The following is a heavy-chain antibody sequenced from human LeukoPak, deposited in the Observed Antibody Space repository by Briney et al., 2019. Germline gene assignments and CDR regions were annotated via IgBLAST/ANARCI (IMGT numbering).Heavy chain of an antibody. Sequence: SETLSLTCTVSGGSISSYYWSWIRQPPGKGLERIGYIYYSGSTNYNPSLKSRVTISVDTSKNQFSLKLSSVTAADTAVYYCARGYYDSSGYYYTYWYFDLWGRGALVTVSS. CDR3: ARGYYDSSGYYYTYWYFDL. CDR1: GGSISSYY. J-gene: IGHJ2*01. CDR2: IYYSGST. D-gene: IGHD3-22*01. V-gene: IGHV4-59*08.